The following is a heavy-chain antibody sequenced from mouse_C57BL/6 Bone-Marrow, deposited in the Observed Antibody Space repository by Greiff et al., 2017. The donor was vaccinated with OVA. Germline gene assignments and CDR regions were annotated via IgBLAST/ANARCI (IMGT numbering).Heavy chain of an antibody. CDR1: GFSLSTFGMG. Sequence: QVTLKECGPGILQPSQTLSLTCSFSGFSLSTFGMGVGWIRQPSGKGLEWLAHIWWDDDKYYNPALKSRLTISKDTSKNQVFLKIANVDTADTATYYCARIAEDYDGSPFAYWGQGTLVTVSA. CDR3: ARIAEDYDGSPFAY. D-gene: IGHD2-4*01. J-gene: IGHJ3*01. V-gene: IGHV8-8*01. CDR2: IWWDDDK.